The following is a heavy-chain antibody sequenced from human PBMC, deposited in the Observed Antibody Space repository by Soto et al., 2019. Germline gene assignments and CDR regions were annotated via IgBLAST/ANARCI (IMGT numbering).Heavy chain of an antibody. J-gene: IGHJ4*02. Sequence: QLQLQESGPGLVKPSETLSLTCTVSGGSISSSSYYWGWIRQPPGKGLEWIGSIYYSGSTYYNPSLKSRVTISVDTSKNQSSLKLSSVTAADTAVYYCARHPSLGSGTQQPQGYFDYWCQGTLVTVSS. CDR3: ARHPSLGSGTQQPQGYFDY. CDR1: GGSISSSSYY. D-gene: IGHD3-10*01. CDR2: IYYSGST. V-gene: IGHV4-39*01.